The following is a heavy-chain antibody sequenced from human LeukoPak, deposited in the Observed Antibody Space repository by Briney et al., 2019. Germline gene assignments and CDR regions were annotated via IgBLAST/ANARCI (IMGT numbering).Heavy chain of an antibody. J-gene: IGHJ4*02. Sequence: SGGSLRLSCAASGNYWMHWVRQAPGKGLVWVSHINSDGSWTSYADSVKGRFTISKDNAKNTVYLQMNSLRAEDTAVYYCAKGGMIVVVIAYFDYWGQGTLVTVSS. CDR1: GNYW. V-gene: IGHV3-74*01. CDR3: AKGGMIVVVIAYFDY. CDR2: INSDGSWT. D-gene: IGHD3-22*01.